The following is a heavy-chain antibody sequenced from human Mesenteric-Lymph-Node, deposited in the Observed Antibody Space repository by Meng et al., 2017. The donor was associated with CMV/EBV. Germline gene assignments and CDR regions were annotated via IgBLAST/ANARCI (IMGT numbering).Heavy chain of an antibody. V-gene: IGHV3-30-3*01. Sequence: CEASGFTLSSYAMHWVRQAPGKGLEWVGVISRDGNNKYYADSVKGRFITSRDNSKNTLYLQMNSLRAEDTAVYYCARSQWELSASGDYWGQGALVTVSS. CDR2: ISRDGNNK. CDR1: GFTLSSYA. J-gene: IGHJ4*02. CDR3: ARSQWELSASGDY. D-gene: IGHD1-26*01.